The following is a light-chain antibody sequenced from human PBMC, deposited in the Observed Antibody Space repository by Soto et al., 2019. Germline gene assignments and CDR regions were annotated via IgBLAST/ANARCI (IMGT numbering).Light chain of an antibody. CDR1: QSISSW. Sequence: DIQMTQSPSTLSASVGDTVTITCRASQSISSWLAWYQQKPGEAPNLLISKASTLENGAPSRFSGSGSGTEFTLTISSLQPDDFATYYCQQYEDYYTFGQGTKLEIE. CDR3: QQYEDYYT. CDR2: KAS. J-gene: IGKJ2*01. V-gene: IGKV1-5*03.